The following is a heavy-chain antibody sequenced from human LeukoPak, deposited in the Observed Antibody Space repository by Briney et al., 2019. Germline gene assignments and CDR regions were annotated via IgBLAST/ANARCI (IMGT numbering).Heavy chain of an antibody. V-gene: IGHV1-2*02. CDR1: GYTFTAYY. J-gene: IGHJ6*02. D-gene: IGHD4-17*01. CDR3: ATTTVSTVGCGVDV. CDR2: INPNSGGT. Sequence: ASVKVSCKSSGYTFTAYYMHWVRQAPGQGLEWMGWINPNSGGTNSAQTFQGRVTMTRDTSISTAYMELNRLRSEGPAVFYCATTTVSTVGCGVDVWGQGTTVTVSS.